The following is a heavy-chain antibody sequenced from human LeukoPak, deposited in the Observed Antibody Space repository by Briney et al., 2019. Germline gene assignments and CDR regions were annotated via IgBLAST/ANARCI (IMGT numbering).Heavy chain of an antibody. V-gene: IGHV4-61*02. CDR3: AGYSSSSFRPVDY. J-gene: IGHJ4*02. CDR1: GGSISSGSYY. CDR2: IYTSGST. Sequence: PSETLSLTCTVSGGSISSGSYYWSWIRQPAGKGLEWIGRIYTSGSTNYNPSLKSGVTISVDTSKNQFSLKLSSVTAADTAVYYCAGYSSSSFRPVDYWGQGTLGTVPP. D-gene: IGHD6-13*01.